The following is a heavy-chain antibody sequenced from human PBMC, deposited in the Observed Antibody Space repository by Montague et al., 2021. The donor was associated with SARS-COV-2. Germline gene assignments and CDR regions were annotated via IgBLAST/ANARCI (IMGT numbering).Heavy chain of an antibody. CDR1: GFTFGDYA. V-gene: IGHV3-9*01. J-gene: IGHJ5*02. D-gene: IGHD3-3*01. Sequence: SLRLSCAAPGFTFGDYAMHWVRQAPGKGLEWVSGISWNSGSIGYADSVKGRFTTSRDNAKNSLYLQMNSLRAEDTALYYCAKDSYYDFWSGYSPGENWFDPWGQGTLVTVSS. CDR2: ISWNSGSI. CDR3: AKDSYYDFWSGYSPGENWFDP.